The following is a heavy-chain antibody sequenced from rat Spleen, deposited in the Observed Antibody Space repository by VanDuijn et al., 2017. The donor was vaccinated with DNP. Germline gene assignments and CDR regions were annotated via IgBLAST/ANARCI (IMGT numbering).Heavy chain of an antibody. V-gene: IGHV4-2*01. CDR1: GFNFNDHW. Sequence: EVKLVESGGGLVQPGRSLKLSCAASGFNFNDHWMGWVRQAPGKGLEWIGAINKDSSTINYTPSLKVKFTVSRDNAQNTLYLQMNKLGSEDTAIYYCVREDKGVDAWGQGTLVTVSS. CDR2: INKDSSTI. CDR3: VREDKGVDA. J-gene: IGHJ4*01. D-gene: IGHD2-2*01.